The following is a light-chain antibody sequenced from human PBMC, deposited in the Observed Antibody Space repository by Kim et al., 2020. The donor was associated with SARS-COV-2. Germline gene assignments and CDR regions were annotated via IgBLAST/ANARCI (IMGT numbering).Light chain of an antibody. Sequence: TVHISCTRRSVRLGSTYMQWAQGSPGSPPTIVIYEDKKRPSGVPSRFSGSIDSSSNSASLTISGVETEDEADYYCQSYDATSLWVFGGGTQLTVL. CDR3: QSYDATSLWV. J-gene: IGLJ3*02. CDR2: EDK. V-gene: IGLV6-57*01. CDR1: SVRLGSTY.